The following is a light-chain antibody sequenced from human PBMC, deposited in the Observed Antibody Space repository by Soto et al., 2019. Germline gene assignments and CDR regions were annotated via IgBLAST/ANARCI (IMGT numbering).Light chain of an antibody. CDR1: SSDVGDYNY. CDR3: CSYAGSYV. V-gene: IGLV2-14*01. J-gene: IGLJ1*01. CDR2: EVS. Sequence: QSALTQPASVSGSPGQSITISCTGTSSDVGDYNYVSWYQQHPGKAPKLMIYEVSNRPSGVPDRFSGSKSGNTASLTISGLQAEDEADYYCCSYAGSYVFGTGTKLTVL.